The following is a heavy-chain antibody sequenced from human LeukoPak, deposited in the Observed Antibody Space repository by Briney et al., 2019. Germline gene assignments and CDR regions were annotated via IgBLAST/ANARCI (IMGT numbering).Heavy chain of an antibody. CDR3: AELERATDDAFDI. D-gene: IGHD1-1*01. V-gene: IGHV3-30*02. Sequence: PGGSPRLSCAASGFTFSSYGMHWVRQAPGKGLEWVAFIRYDGSNKYYADSVKGRFTISRDNSKNTLYLQMNSLRAEDTAVYYCAELERATDDAFDIWGQGTMVTVSS. CDR1: GFTFSSYG. CDR2: IRYDGSNK. J-gene: IGHJ3*02.